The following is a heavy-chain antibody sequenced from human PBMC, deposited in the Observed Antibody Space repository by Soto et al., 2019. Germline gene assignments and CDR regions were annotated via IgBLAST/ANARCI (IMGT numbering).Heavy chain of an antibody. CDR2: ISGSGTTI. Sequence: GGSLRLSCAASGFTFSSSEMNWVRQAPGKGLEWVSYISGSGTTIYYAASVKGRFTISRDNAKNSLYLEMNSLRAEDTAVYYCARESEDLTSNFDYWGQGTLVTVSS. CDR3: ARESEDLTSNFDY. V-gene: IGHV3-48*03. CDR1: GFTFSSSE. J-gene: IGHJ4*02.